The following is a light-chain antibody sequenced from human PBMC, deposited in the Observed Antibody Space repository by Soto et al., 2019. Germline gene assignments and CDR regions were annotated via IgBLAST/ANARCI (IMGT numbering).Light chain of an antibody. CDR1: QSVSSN. V-gene: IGKV3-15*01. CDR2: GAS. Sequence: EIVMTQSPATLSVSPGERATLPCRASQSVSSNLAWYQQKPGQAPRLLIYGASTRATGIPARFSGSGSGTEFTLTIRSLQSEDFAVYYCQQYNNWPLTFGGGTKVEIK. CDR3: QQYNNWPLT. J-gene: IGKJ4*01.